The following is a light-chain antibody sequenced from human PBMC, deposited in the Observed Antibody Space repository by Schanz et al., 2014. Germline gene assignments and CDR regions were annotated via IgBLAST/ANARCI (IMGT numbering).Light chain of an antibody. CDR3: SSSAMGATVV. V-gene: IGLV2-14*03. CDR1: SSDVGAYNY. Sequence: SALTQPASVSGSPGQSITISCTGTSSDVGAYNYVSWYQQHPGKAPKVMIYDVSNRPSGVSDRFSGSKSGNTASLTISGLQAEEEDDYYCSSSAMGATVVFGGGTKLTVL. J-gene: IGLJ3*02. CDR2: DVS.